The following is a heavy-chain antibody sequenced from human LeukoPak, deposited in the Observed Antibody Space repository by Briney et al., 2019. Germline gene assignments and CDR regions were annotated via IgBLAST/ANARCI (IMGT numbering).Heavy chain of an antibody. CDR2: ISASGANT. Sequence: GGSLRLSCAASGFSFTNYAMGWVRQAPGKGLEWVSAISASGANTYYADSVKGRFTISRDNSKNTLYLQVNSLRADDTAVYYCAKGRALEVVAALNYWGQGTVVTVSS. J-gene: IGHJ4*02. V-gene: IGHV3-23*01. CDR1: GFSFTNYA. D-gene: IGHD2-15*01. CDR3: AKGRALEVVAALNY.